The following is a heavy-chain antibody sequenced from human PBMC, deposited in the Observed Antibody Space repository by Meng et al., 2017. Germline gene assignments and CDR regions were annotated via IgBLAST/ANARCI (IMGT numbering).Heavy chain of an antibody. CDR2: IIPILGIA. Sequence: SSVKVSCKASGGTFSSYTISWVRQAPGQGLEWMGRIIPILGIANYAQKFQGRVTITADKSTSTAYMELSSLRSEDTAVYYCARDRAYRIAAAGWDYYYGMDVWGQGTTVTVSS. CDR1: GGTFSSYT. V-gene: IGHV1-69*04. CDR3: ARDRAYRIAAAGWDYYYGMDV. D-gene: IGHD6-13*01. J-gene: IGHJ6*02.